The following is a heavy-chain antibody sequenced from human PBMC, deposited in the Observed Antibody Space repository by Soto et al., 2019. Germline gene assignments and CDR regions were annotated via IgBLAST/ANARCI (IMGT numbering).Heavy chain of an antibody. J-gene: IGHJ4*02. D-gene: IGHD6-19*01. CDR1: DVSISGYY. V-gene: IGHV4-59*01. CDR3: AREGAVAGTGFGY. CDR2: IYYSGIT. Sequence: SETLSLTXTVSDVSISGYYWSWMRQPPGKGLEWIGYIYYSGITNYNPSLKSRVTMSVDTSKNQFSLKLSSVTAADTAVYYCAREGAVAGTGFGYWGQGALVTVSS.